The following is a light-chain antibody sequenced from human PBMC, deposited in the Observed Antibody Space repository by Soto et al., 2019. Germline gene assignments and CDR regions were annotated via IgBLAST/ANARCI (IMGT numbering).Light chain of an antibody. Sequence: QSALTQPPSASGSPGQSVAISCTGTSSDVGAYKYVSWYQQHPGKAPKLLIYEVNKRPSGVPDRFSGSKSGNTASLTVSGLQAEDEADYYCSSDAARGVFGGGTKLTVL. J-gene: IGLJ2*01. CDR3: SSDAARGV. CDR1: SSDVGAYKY. CDR2: EVN. V-gene: IGLV2-8*01.